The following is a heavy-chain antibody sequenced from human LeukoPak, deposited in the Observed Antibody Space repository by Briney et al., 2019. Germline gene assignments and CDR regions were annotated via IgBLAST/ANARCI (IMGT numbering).Heavy chain of an antibody. V-gene: IGHV3-23*01. CDR2: INGSGGST. J-gene: IGHJ4*02. D-gene: IGHD5-18*01. CDR3: APYSYRGIDY. CDR1: GFTFSSYA. Sequence: GGSLRLSCAASGFTFSSYAMSWVRQAPGKGLEWVSAINGSGGSTYYADSVKGRFTISRDNSKNTLYLQMNSLRAEDTAVYYCAPYSYRGIDYWGQGTLVTVSS.